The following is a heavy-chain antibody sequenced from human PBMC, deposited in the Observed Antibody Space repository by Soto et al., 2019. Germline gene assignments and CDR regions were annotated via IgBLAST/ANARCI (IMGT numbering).Heavy chain of an antibody. J-gene: IGHJ6*02. Sequence: VGSLRLSCAASGFTFSSYAMSWVRQAPGKGLEWVSAISGSGGSTYYADSVKGRFTISRDNSKNTLYLQMNSLRAEDTAVYYCAKVPGIAANYYYYGMDVWGQGTTVTVSS. D-gene: IGHD6-13*01. CDR1: GFTFSSYA. CDR2: ISGSGGST. V-gene: IGHV3-23*01. CDR3: AKVPGIAANYYYYGMDV.